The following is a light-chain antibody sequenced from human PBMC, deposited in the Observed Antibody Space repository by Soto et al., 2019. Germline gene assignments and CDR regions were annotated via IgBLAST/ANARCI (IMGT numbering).Light chain of an antibody. Sequence: FVMTQAPDSLAVSLGERATINCKSSQIVLYNSNNKNHLGWFQQKPGHPPKLLIYGASFRPSGVPDRFSGSGSGTDFTLTISSLQAEDVAVYYCQQYYSIPFTFGQGTRLEIK. J-gene: IGKJ5*01. CDR2: GAS. CDR3: QQYYSIPFT. V-gene: IGKV4-1*01. CDR1: QIVLYNSNNKNH.